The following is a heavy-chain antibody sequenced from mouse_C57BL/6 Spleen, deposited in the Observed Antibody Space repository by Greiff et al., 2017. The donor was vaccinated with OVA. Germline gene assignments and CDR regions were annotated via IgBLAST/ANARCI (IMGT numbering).Heavy chain of an antibody. CDR2: IHPNSGST. Sequence: QVQLQQPGAELVKPGASVKLSCKASGYTFTSYWMHWVKPRPGQGLEWIGMIHPNSGSTNYNEKFKSKATLTVDKSSSTAYMQLSSLTSEDSAVYYCAREGGYDGSYFDYWGQGTTLTVSS. CDR1: GYTFTSYW. J-gene: IGHJ2*01. D-gene: IGHD2-2*01. CDR3: AREGGYDGSYFDY. V-gene: IGHV1-64*01.